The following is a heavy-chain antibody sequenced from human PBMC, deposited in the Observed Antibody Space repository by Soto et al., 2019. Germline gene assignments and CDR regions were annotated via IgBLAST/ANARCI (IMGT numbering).Heavy chain of an antibody. CDR2: IYYSGST. D-gene: IGHD3-9*01. J-gene: IGHJ2*01. Sequence: PSETLSLTCTVSGGSISSGDYYWSWIRQPPGKGLEWIGYIYYSGSTYYNPSLKSRVTISVDTSKNQFSLKLSSVTAADTAVYYCARAGPYDSPAYFDLWGRGTLVTVS. CDR3: ARAGPYDSPAYFDL. V-gene: IGHV4-30-4*01. CDR1: GGSISSGDYY.